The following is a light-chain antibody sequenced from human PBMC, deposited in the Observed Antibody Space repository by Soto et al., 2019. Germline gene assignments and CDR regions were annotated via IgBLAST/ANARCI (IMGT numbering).Light chain of an antibody. V-gene: IGKV3-11*01. CDR2: YAS. CDR3: HQCESWPRT. CDR1: QYVDTR. Sequence: EIVLTQSPATRVSSPGETATLSCKASQYVDTRLAWYQHKSGKAPKLLIYYASNMATGIPARFSGSGSGTDFTLTINSLAPEDFATYYCHQCESWPRTFGQGTKVDIK. J-gene: IGKJ1*01.